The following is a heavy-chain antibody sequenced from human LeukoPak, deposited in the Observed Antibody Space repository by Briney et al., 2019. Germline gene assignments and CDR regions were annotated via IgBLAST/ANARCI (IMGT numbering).Heavy chain of an antibody. V-gene: IGHV3-48*01. J-gene: IGHJ3*02. CDR1: EFTFSSYS. CDR3: ARDRYCSGGSCTHDAFDI. CDR2: ITNSGNSK. Sequence: GSLRLSCAASEFTFSSYSMNWVRQAPGKGLEWVSYITNSGNSKSYADSVKGRFTISRDNTKDSLYLQMNGLRAEDTAVYYCARDRYCSGGSCTHDAFDIWGQGTMVTVSS. D-gene: IGHD2-15*01.